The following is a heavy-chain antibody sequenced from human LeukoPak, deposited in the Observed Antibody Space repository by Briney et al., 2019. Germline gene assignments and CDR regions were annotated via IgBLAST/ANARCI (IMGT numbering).Heavy chain of an antibody. D-gene: IGHD4-17*01. V-gene: IGHV4-38-2*02. CDR2: IYHSGST. Sequence: SETLSLTCTVSGYSISSGYYWGWIRQPPGKGPEWIGSIYHSGSTYYNPSLKSRVTISVDTSKNQFSLKLSSVTAADTALYYCAREREGPYGYLDFWGQGTLVTVSS. CDR3: AREREGPYGYLDF. J-gene: IGHJ4*02. CDR1: GYSISSGYY.